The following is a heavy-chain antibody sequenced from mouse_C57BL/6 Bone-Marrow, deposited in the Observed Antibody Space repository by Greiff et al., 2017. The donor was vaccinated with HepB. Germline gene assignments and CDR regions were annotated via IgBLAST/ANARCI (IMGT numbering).Heavy chain of an antibody. V-gene: IGHV1-31*01. CDR3: ARGEGSSPLAMDY. Sequence: VQLKQSGPELVKPGASVKISCKASGYSFTGYYMHWVKQSHGNILDWVGYIYPYNGVSSYNQKFKGKATLTVDKSSSTAYMELRSLTSEDSAVYYCARGEGSSPLAMDYWGQGTSVTVSS. CDR1: GYSFTGYY. D-gene: IGHD1-1*01. J-gene: IGHJ4*01. CDR2: IYPYNGVS.